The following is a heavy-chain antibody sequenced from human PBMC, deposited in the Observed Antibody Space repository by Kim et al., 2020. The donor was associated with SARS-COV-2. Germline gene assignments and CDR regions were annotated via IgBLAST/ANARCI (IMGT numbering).Heavy chain of an antibody. J-gene: IGHJ3*02. V-gene: IGHV3-30-3*01. Sequence: GGSLRLSCAASGFTFSSYAMHWVRQAPGKGLEWVAVISYDGSNKYYADSVKGRFTISRDNSKNTLYLQMNSLRAEDTAVYYCARERGGYSGSYYGGDAFDIWGQGTMVTVSS. CDR1: GFTFSSYA. CDR2: ISYDGSNK. CDR3: ARERGGYSGSYYGGDAFDI. D-gene: IGHD1-26*01.